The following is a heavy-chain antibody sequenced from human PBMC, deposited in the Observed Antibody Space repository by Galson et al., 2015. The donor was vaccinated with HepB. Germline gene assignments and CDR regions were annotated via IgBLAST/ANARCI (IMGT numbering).Heavy chain of an antibody. CDR1: GFTFNIYP. J-gene: IGHJ2*01. CDR2: ISYNGRYT. V-gene: IGHV3-30*04. CDR3: ARARGQGAGDYENWYFDL. Sequence: SLRLSCAGSGFTFNIYPMHWVRQPPSKGLEWVSVISYNGRYTNYADSGKGRFTIFRDNSKNTVYLQMNSLRPEDTAVYFCARARGQGAGDYENWYFDLWGRGTLVTVSS. D-gene: IGHD4-17*01.